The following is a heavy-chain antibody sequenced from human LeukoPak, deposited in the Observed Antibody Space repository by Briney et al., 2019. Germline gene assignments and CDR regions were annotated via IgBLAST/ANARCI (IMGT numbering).Heavy chain of an antibody. Sequence: GGSLRLSCAASGFTFSSYAMTWVRQAPGKGLEWVSVISGSGGSTHYADSVKGRFTISRDNPKNTLYLQMNSLRAEDTAVYYCAKVFAGGYTGDYWGQGTLVTVSS. CDR2: ISGSGGST. V-gene: IGHV3-23*01. CDR1: GFTFSSYA. J-gene: IGHJ4*02. CDR3: AKVFAGGYTGDY. D-gene: IGHD5-24*01.